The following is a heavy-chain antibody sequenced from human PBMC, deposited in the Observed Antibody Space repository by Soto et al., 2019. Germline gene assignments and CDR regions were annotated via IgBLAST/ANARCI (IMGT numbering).Heavy chain of an antibody. CDR3: ARAGGGFYCGGDCWYFQH. Sequence: QLQLQESGSGLVKPSQTLSLTCAVSGGSISSGGYSWSWIRQPPGKGLEWIGYIYHSGSTYYNPSLKSRVTISVDRSKNQFSLKLSSVTAADTAVYYCARAGGGFYCGGDCWYFQHWGQGTLVTVSS. J-gene: IGHJ1*01. V-gene: IGHV4-30-2*01. D-gene: IGHD2-21*02. CDR1: GGSISSGGYS. CDR2: IYHSGST.